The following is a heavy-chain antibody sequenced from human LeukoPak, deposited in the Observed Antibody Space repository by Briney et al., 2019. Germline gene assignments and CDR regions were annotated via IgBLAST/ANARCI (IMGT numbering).Heavy chain of an antibody. CDR2: ISSSSSYI. J-gene: IGHJ1*01. CDR1: GFTFKKYW. D-gene: IGHD1-14*01. Sequence: GESLRLSCAASGFTFKKYWMNWVRQAPGKGLEWVPSISSSSSYIYYADSVKGRFTISRDNAKNSLYLQMNSLRAEDTAVYYCAKDESYRRITYFQHWGQGTLVTVSS. CDR3: AKDESYRRITYFQH. V-gene: IGHV3-21*04.